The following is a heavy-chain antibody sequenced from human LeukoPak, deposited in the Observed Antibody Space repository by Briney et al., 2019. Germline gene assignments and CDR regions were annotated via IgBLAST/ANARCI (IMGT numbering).Heavy chain of an antibody. CDR1: GVSISSGGFH. CDR2: IYYTGTT. Sequence: SETLSLTCSVSGVSISSGGFHWSWIRQLPGKGLEWIGYIYYTGTTYYNPSLRTRVIISVDTSKNQFSLKVNSVTASDTAVYYCSTSDDSSGYLTSFDPWGQGTLVTVSS. J-gene: IGHJ5*02. V-gene: IGHV4-31*03. CDR3: STSDDSSGYLTSFDP. D-gene: IGHD3-22*01.